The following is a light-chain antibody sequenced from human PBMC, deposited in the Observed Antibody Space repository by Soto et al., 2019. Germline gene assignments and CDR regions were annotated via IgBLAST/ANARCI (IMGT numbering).Light chain of an antibody. CDR1: ISDVGGYNY. V-gene: IGLV2-14*01. CDR2: EVS. J-gene: IGLJ1*01. CDR3: TSYTTSSTIVV. Sequence: QSVLTQPASVSGSPGQSITISCTGTISDVGGYNYVSWYQHHPGKAPKLMLYEVSNRPSGVSNRFSGSKSGNTASLTISGLQAEDEADYYCTSYTTSSTIVVFGSGTKVTVL.